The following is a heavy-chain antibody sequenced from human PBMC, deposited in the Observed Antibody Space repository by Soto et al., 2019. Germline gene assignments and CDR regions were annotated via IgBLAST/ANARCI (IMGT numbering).Heavy chain of an antibody. V-gene: IGHV3-11*06. CDR3: ARDGGVIIPGAIGGGYGLDV. J-gene: IGHJ6*02. CDR2: ISGRNTFT. D-gene: IGHD2-2*02. CDR1: GFTFSDYY. Sequence: PGGSLRLSXAASGFTFSDYYMSWIRQAPGKGLEWISYISGRNTFTQYADSVKGRFTISRDNAKNSLYLQLNSLTAEDTAVYYCARDGGVIIPGAIGGGYGLDVWGQGTTVTVSS.